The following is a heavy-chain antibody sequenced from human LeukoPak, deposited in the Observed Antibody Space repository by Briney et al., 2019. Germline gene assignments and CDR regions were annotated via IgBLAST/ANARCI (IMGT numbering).Heavy chain of an antibody. Sequence: GGSLRLSCAASGFTFSNYGMHWVRQAPGKGLEWVAVIWYDGSHKYYADSVKGRFTISRDNSKNTLSLQMNSLRAEDTAVYFCARSYDYYDSSGYSSPGYFRHWGQGTLVTVSS. CDR2: IWYDGSHK. V-gene: IGHV3-33*01. D-gene: IGHD3-22*01. CDR3: ARSYDYYDSSGYSSPGYFRH. J-gene: IGHJ1*01. CDR1: GFTFSNYG.